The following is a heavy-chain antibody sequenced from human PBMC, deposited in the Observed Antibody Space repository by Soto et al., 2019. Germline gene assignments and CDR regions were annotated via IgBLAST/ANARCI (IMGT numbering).Heavy chain of an antibody. V-gene: IGHV3-30*18. CDR2: ISYDGSLK. J-gene: IGHJ6*02. CDR3: AKDFKVSGSYYASLNYYYGMDV. Sequence: PGGSLRLSCAASGFTFSSYGMHWVRQAPGKGLEWVAIISYDGSLKYYADSVKGRFTISRDNSKSALYLQMNSLRPEDTAVYYCAKDFKVSGSYYASLNYYYGMDVWGQGTTVTVSS. CDR1: GFTFSSYG. D-gene: IGHD3-10*01.